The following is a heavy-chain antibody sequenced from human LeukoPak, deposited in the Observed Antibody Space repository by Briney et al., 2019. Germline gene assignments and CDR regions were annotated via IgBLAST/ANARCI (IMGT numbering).Heavy chain of an antibody. V-gene: IGHV4-31*03. Sequence: PSETLSLTCTVSGGSISSGGYYWSWIRQHPGKGLEWIGYIYYSGSTYYNPSLKSRVTISVDTPKNQFSLKLSSVAAADTAVYYCARTYGGAAFDIWGQGTMVTVSS. CDR3: ARTYGGAAFDI. CDR1: GGSISSGGYY. D-gene: IGHD4-23*01. J-gene: IGHJ3*02. CDR2: IYYSGST.